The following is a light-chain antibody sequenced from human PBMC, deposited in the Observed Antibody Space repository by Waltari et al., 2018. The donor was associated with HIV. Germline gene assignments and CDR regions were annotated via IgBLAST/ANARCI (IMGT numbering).Light chain of an antibody. V-gene: IGLV2-14*01. J-gene: IGLJ3*02. Sequence: QYALTQPASASGTPGQSIPISCTGTRRDIGFSKFVSWYRQHPGEAPQLMIYACDTRPLGVSYRFSGSKSGNTASLTISTLQPEDEADYYCSSYANSDTLVFGGGTKLTVL. CDR3: SSYANSDTLV. CDR1: RRDIGFSKF. CDR2: ACD.